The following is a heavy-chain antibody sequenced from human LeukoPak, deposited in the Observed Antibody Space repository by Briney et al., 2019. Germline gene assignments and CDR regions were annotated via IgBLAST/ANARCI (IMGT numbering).Heavy chain of an antibody. D-gene: IGHD3-22*01. J-gene: IGHJ3*02. CDR2: ISGSGSST. CDR1: GFTFSSYA. CDR3: AMDHPNYYDSSGFTSAAFDI. Sequence: GGSLRLSCAASGFTFSSYAMSWVRQAPGKGLEWVSAISGSGSSTYYADSVKGRFTISRDNSKNTLYLQMNSLRAEDTAVYYCAMDHPNYYDSSGFTSAAFDIWGQGTMVTVSS. V-gene: IGHV3-23*01.